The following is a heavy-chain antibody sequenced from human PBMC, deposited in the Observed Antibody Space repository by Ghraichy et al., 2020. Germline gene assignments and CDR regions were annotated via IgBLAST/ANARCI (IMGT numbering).Heavy chain of an antibody. CDR1: GDSVSSDDYY. Sequence: SETLSLTCTVSGDSVSSDDYYWNWIRQPPGKRLEWLGYIYYNGNTNYHPTNYSPSLKSRITISIDTSTNQFSLKLTSMTASDTAVYYCARGPPPDHWGQGTLVTVSS. J-gene: IGHJ4*03. V-gene: IGHV4-61*08. CDR3: ARGPPPDH. CDR2: IYYNGNTNYHPT.